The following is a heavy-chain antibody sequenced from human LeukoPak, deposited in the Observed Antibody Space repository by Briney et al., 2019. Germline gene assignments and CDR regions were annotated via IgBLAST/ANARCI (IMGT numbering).Heavy chain of an antibody. CDR2: IYYFGST. D-gene: IGHD4-17*01. Sequence: PSETLSLTCTVSGGSISRYYWSWIPQPPGKGLEGSGYIYYFGSTNYNPSLKSRVTISVDTSKNQFALKLSSGTAADTAVYYCARSVGTVTTFKEEINWFDPWGQGTLVTVSS. J-gene: IGHJ5*02. V-gene: IGHV4-59*01. CDR1: GGSISRYY. CDR3: ARSVGTVTTFKEEINWFDP.